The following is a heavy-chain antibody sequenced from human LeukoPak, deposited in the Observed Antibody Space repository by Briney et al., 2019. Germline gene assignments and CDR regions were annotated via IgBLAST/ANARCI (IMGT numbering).Heavy chain of an antibody. CDR3: ARGQVGATTLPFDY. CDR1: GGTFSSYA. D-gene: IGHD1-26*01. V-gene: IGHV1-18*01. J-gene: IGHJ4*02. Sequence: ASVKVSCKASGGTFSSYAISWVRQAPGQGLEWMGWISAYNGNTNYAQKLQGRVTMTTDTSTSTAYMELRSLRSDDTAVYYCARGQVGATTLPFDYWGQGTLVTVSS. CDR2: ISAYNGNT.